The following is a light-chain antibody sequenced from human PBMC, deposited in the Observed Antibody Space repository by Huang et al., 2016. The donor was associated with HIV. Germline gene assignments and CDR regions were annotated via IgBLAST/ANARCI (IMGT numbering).Light chain of an antibody. J-gene: IGKJ2*01. V-gene: IGKV3-15*01. CDR3: QQYNNWPFT. CDR2: GAS. Sequence: EIVMTQSPATLSVSPGERATLSCRASQRVSSNLAWYQQKPGQAPRRLIYGASTRATGVPARFSGSGSGTEFTVTISSLQSEDFAVYYCQQYNNWPFTFGQGTKLEIK. CDR1: QRVSSN.